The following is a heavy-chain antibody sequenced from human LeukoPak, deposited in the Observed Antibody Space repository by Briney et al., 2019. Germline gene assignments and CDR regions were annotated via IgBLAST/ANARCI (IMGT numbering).Heavy chain of an antibody. CDR3: ARDFDWGRFDL. CDR1: GYTFTDYN. D-gene: IGHD3-9*01. Sequence: ASVKVSCKASGYTFTDYNMYWVRQAPGQGLEWMGWISPNSGGTHYGQKFQGRVTMTRDTSISTVYMELSRLRSDDTAVYYCARDFDWGRFDLWGQGTLVTVSS. CDR2: ISPNSGGT. V-gene: IGHV1-2*02. J-gene: IGHJ5*02.